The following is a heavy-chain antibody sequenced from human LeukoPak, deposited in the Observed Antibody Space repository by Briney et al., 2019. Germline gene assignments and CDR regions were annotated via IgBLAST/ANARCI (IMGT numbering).Heavy chain of an antibody. V-gene: IGHV3-9*01. CDR3: AKEDYAIASDI. J-gene: IGHJ3*02. CDR1: GFTFDDYA. D-gene: IGHD4-17*01. Sequence: GGSLRLSCAASGFTFDDYAMHWVRQAPGKGLEWVSGISWNSGSIGYADSVKGRFTISRDNAKNSLYLQMNSLRAEDTALYYCAKEDYAIASDIWGQGTMVTVSS. CDR2: ISWNSGSI.